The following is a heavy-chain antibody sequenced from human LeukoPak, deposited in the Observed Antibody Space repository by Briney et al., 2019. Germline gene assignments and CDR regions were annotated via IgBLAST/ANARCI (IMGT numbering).Heavy chain of an antibody. CDR3: AKWPVVPAAIPFVY. V-gene: IGHV3-7*01. CDR2: IKQDGSEK. D-gene: IGHD2-2*02. CDR1: GFTFSSYW. J-gene: IGHJ4*02. Sequence: PGGSLRLSCAASGFTFSSYWMSWVRQAPGKGLEWVANIKQDGSEKYYVDSVKGRFTISRDNAKNSLYLQMNSLRAEDTAVYYCAKWPVVPAAIPFVYWGQGTLVTVSS.